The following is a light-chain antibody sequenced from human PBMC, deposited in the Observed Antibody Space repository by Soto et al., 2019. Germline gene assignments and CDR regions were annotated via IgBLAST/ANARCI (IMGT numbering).Light chain of an antibody. CDR3: QQYNNWPRT. J-gene: IGKJ3*01. V-gene: IGKV3-15*01. CDR2: GAS. Sequence: EIVMTQSPATLSVSPGERATLSCRASQSVSSKLGWYQQKPGQAPMLLIYGASIRATGIPARFSGSGSGTEFPLTISSLQSEDFAVYYCQQYNNWPRTFGPGTKVDIK. CDR1: QSVSSK.